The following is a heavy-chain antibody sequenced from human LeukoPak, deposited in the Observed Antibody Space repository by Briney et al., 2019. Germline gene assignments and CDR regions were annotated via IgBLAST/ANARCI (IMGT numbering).Heavy chain of an antibody. D-gene: IGHD6-13*01. CDR2: ISASGGGT. V-gene: IGHV3-23*01. CDR3: AKAQDPIAAAGTSPFDY. Sequence: PGGSLRLSCAASGFTFSDYAMSWVRQAPGKGLEWVSGISASGGGTYYADSVKGRFTISRDNSKNTLSLQMNSLRAEDTAVYYCAKAQDPIAAAGTSPFDYWGQGTLVTVSS. CDR1: GFTFSDYA. J-gene: IGHJ4*02.